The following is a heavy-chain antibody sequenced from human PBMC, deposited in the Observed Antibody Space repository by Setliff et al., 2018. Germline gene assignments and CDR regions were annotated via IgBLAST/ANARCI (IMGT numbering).Heavy chain of an antibody. V-gene: IGHV4-38-2*01. CDR2: IYHSGST. CDR3: ARGKSYYYYMDV. Sequence: PSETLSLTCAVSGYSISSGYYWGWIRQPPGKGLEWIGSIYHSGSTYYNPSLKSRVTMSVDTSKKQFSLKLSSVTAADTAVYYCARGKSYYYYMDVWGKGTTVTVSS. CDR1: GYSISSGYY. J-gene: IGHJ6*03.